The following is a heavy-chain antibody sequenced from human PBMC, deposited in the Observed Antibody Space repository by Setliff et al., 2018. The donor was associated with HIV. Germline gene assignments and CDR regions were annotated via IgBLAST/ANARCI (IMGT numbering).Heavy chain of an antibody. CDR2: MYPGGSS. CDR3: ARVNIVATYFDI. J-gene: IGHJ4*02. CDR1: GGSITGHY. Sequence: SETLSLTCTVSGGSITGHYWSWIRQAPGKGLEWIGFMYPGGSSNYDPSLQSRVAISVDTSKNQVSLKLSSVIAADTAVYFCARVNIVATYFDIWGQGTLVTVS. D-gene: IGHD5-12*01. V-gene: IGHV4-59*11.